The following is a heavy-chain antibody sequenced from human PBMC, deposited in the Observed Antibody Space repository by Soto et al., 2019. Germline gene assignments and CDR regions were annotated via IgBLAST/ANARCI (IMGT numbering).Heavy chain of an antibody. J-gene: IGHJ4*02. CDR3: ARSVEGHFDY. CDR2: ITSDTKTI. CDR1: GFKFSIYS. Sequence: EVQLVESGGALVQPGGSLRLSCEASGFKFSIYSMNWVRQAPGKGLEWSAYITSDTKTIKYADSVKGRFTISRDNAKNSVYLQMNSLSDEETAVYYCARSVEGHFDYWGQGTVVTVSS. V-gene: IGHV3-48*02. D-gene: IGHD6-19*01.